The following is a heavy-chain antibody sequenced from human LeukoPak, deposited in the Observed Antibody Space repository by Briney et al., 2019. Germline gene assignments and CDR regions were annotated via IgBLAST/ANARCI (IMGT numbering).Heavy chain of an antibody. CDR3: ASPFTALYSGYEGGYYYYGMDV. J-gene: IGHJ6*02. D-gene: IGHD5-12*01. CDR2: INAGNGNT. Sequence: ASVKVSCKASGYTFTSYAMHWVRQAPGQRLEWMGWINAGNGNTKYLQKFQGRVTITRDTSASTAYMELSSLRSEGTAVYYCASPFTALYSGYEGGYYYYGMDVGAQGPTATVP. CDR1: GYTFTSYA. V-gene: IGHV1-3*01.